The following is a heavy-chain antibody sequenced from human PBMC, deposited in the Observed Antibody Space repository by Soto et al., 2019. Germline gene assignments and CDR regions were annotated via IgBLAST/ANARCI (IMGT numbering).Heavy chain of an antibody. CDR3: ARGYCSGGSCPLGDYYYYMDV. D-gene: IGHD2-15*01. CDR2: MNPNSGNT. J-gene: IGHJ6*03. V-gene: IGHV1-8*01. Sequence: QVQLVQSGAEVKKPGASVKVSCKASGYTFTSYDINWVRQATGRGLEWMGWMNPNSGNTGYAQKFQGRVTMTRNTSISTAYMELSSLRSEDTAVYYCARGYCSGGSCPLGDYYYYMDVWGKGTTVTVSS. CDR1: GYTFTSYD.